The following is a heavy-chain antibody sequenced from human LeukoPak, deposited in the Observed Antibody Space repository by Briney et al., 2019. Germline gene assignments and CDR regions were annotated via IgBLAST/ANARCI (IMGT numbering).Heavy chain of an antibody. V-gene: IGHV3-30*02. CDR2: IRYDASDT. D-gene: IGHD7-27*01. Sequence: PGWSLRLSCAASGFGFSTYGMHWVRQAPGKGLEWVAFIRYDASDTYYADSVKGRFSVSRDNFKNTLYLQVNTLRTEDTAVYYCAKDSSNWALDYWGQGTLVTVSS. CDR1: GFGFSTYG. J-gene: IGHJ4*02. CDR3: AKDSSNWALDY.